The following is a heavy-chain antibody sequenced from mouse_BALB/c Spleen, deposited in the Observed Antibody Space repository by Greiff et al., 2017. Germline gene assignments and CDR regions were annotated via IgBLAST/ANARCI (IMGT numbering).Heavy chain of an antibody. CDR1: GYTFTSYT. CDR3: ASYGNYEGLAY. Sequence: VKLMESGAELARPGASVKMSCKASGYTFTSYTMHWVKQRPGQGLEWIGYINPSSGYTNYNQKFKDKATLTADKSSSTAYMQLSSLTSEDSAVYYCASYGNYEGLAYWGQGTLVTVSA. D-gene: IGHD2-1*01. J-gene: IGHJ3*01. CDR2: INPSSGYT. V-gene: IGHV1-4*01.